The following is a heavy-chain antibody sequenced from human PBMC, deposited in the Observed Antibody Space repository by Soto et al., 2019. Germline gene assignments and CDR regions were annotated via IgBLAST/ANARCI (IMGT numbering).Heavy chain of an antibody. V-gene: IGHV1-69*13. J-gene: IGHJ5*02. CDR2: IIPIFGTA. CDR3: ARDQGVWSEYSSYNWVAP. D-gene: IGHD3-3*01. CDR1: GGTFSSYA. Sequence: ASVKVSCKASGGTFSSYAISWVRQAPGQGLEWMGGIIPIFGTANYAQKFQGRVTITADESTSTAYMELSSLRSEDTAVYYCARDQGVWSEYSSYNWVAPGGQGTLVTVSS.